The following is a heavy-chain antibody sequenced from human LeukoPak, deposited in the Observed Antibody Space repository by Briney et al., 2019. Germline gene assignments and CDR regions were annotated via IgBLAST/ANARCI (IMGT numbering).Heavy chain of an antibody. J-gene: IGHJ6*03. V-gene: IGHV4-39*01. CDR1: GGSISSSSYY. D-gene: IGHD5-24*01. Sequence: SETLSLTCTVSGGSISSSSYYWGWIRQPPGKGLEWNGSIYYSGSTYYNPSLKSRVTISVDTSKNQFSLKLSSVTAADTAVYYCARLEMATLYYYYYYMDVWGKGTTVTVSS. CDR2: IYYSGST. CDR3: ARLEMATLYYYYYYMDV.